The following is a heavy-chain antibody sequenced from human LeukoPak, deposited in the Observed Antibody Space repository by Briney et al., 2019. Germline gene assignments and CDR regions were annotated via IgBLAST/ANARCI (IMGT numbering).Heavy chain of an antibody. D-gene: IGHD6-13*01. J-gene: IGHJ5*02. V-gene: IGHV4-59*01. Sequence: PSETLSLTCTVSGGSISSYYWSWIRQPPGKGLEWIGYIYYSGSTNYNPSLKSRVTISVDTSKNQFSLKLSSVTAADTAVYYCARAGAAAGIGNWFDPWGQGTLVTVSS. CDR2: IYYSGST. CDR3: ARAGAAAGIGNWFDP. CDR1: GGSISSYY.